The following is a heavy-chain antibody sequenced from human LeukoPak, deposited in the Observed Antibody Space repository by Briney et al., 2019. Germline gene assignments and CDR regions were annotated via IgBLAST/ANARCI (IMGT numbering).Heavy chain of an antibody. V-gene: IGHV1-3*01. CDR1: GYTFTSYA. J-gene: IGHJ4*02. Sequence: ASVKVSCKASGYTFTSYAMHWVRRAPGQRLEWMGWINAGNGNTKYSQKFQGRVTITRDTSASTAYMELSSLRSEDTAVYYCARDLLSVHCSSTSCSDYWGQGTLVTVSS. D-gene: IGHD2-2*01. CDR3: ARDLLSVHCSSTSCSDY. CDR2: INAGNGNT.